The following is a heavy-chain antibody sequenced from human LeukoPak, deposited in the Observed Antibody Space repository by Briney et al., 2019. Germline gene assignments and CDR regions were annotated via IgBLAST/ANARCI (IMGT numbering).Heavy chain of an antibody. J-gene: IGHJ4*02. CDR2: IWYDGSNK. D-gene: IGHD6-13*01. CDR1: GFTFSSYG. Sequence: GRSLRLSCAASGFTFSSYGMHWVRQAPGKGLEWVAVIWYDGSNKYYADSVKGQFTISRDNSKNTLYLQMNSLKAEDTAVYYCAKAHSSSWAYFDYWGQGTLVTVSS. CDR3: AKAHSSSWAYFDY. V-gene: IGHV3-33*06.